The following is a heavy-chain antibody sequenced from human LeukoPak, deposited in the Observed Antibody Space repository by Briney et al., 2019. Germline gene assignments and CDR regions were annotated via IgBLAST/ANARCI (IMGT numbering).Heavy chain of an antibody. J-gene: IGHJ4*02. CDR2: INPNSGRT. V-gene: IGHV1-2*02. CDR3: AREPYYDSDPPD. D-gene: IGHD3-3*01. CDR1: GYTFTGYY. Sequence: ASVKVSCKASGYTFTGYYMHWVRQAPGQGLEWMGWINPNSGRTNYAQKFQGRVTMTRDTSISTAYMELSRLRSDDTAVYYCAREPYYDSDPPDWGQGTLVTVSS.